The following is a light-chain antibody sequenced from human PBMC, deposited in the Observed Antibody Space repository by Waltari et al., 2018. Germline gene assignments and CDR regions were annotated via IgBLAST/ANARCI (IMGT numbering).Light chain of an antibody. CDR3: QQYNNWPPLT. V-gene: IGKV3-15*01. CDR2: GTS. CDR1: QSVSSN. J-gene: IGKJ4*01. Sequence: EIVMTQSPATLSVSPGERATLSCRASQSVSSNLAWYQQKPGQAPRRLIYGTSTRATGIPARFSGSGSGTEFTLTISSLQSEDFAVYYCQQYNNWPPLTFGGGTTVEIK.